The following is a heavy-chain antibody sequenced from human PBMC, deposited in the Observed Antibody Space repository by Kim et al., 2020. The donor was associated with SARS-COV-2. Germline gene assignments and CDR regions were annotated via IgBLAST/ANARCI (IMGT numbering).Heavy chain of an antibody. CDR1: GYTFTSYA. D-gene: IGHD4-17*01. Sequence: ASVKVSCKASGYTFTSYAMHWVRQAPGQRLEWMGWINAGNGNTKYSQKFQGRVTITRDTSASTAYMELSSLRSEDTAVYYCARGGSYGDLLDYWGQGTLVTVSS. CDR2: INAGNGNT. J-gene: IGHJ4*02. CDR3: ARGGSYGDLLDY. V-gene: IGHV1-3*01.